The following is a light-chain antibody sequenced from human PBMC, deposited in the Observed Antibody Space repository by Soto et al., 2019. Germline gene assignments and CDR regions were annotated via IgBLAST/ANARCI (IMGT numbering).Light chain of an antibody. J-gene: IGKJ4*01. CDR2: DAS. CDR3: QQYGTSALT. CDR1: QSVSSN. Sequence: EIVMTQSPATLSVSPGERATLSCRASQSVSSNLAWYQQKPGQAPRLVIYDASSRASGIPDRFSGSGSGTDFTLTISRLEPEDSEVYYCQQYGTSALTLGGGTKVDIK. V-gene: IGKV3-20*01.